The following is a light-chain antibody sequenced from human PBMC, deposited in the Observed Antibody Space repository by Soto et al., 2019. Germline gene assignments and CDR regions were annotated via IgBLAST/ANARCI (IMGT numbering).Light chain of an antibody. Sequence: EIVLTQSPATLSLSPGERATLSCWASQSVSSYLAWYQQKPGQAPRLLLYDASDRATGIRARFSGSGSGTDFTLTLSSLEPEDFAVYFCQQRSNWPPVITFGQGTRLEIK. J-gene: IGKJ5*01. V-gene: IGKV3-11*01. CDR1: QSVSSY. CDR2: DAS. CDR3: QQRSNWPPVIT.